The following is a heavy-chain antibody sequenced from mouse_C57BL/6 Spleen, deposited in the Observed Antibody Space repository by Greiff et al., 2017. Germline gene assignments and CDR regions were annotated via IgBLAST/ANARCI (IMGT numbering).Heavy chain of an antibody. V-gene: IGHV1-50*01. J-gene: IGHJ2*01. CDR2: IDPSDGYT. D-gene: IGHD2-3*01. CDR1: GYTFTSYW. CDR3: ARHDGYYCCY. Sequence: QVQLQQPGAELVKPGASVKLSCKASGYTFTSYWMQWVKQRPGQGLEWIGEIDPSDGYTKYNQKFKGKATLTVDTSSSTAYMQLSSLTSEDAAVYYCARHDGYYCCYWGQGTTLTDSS.